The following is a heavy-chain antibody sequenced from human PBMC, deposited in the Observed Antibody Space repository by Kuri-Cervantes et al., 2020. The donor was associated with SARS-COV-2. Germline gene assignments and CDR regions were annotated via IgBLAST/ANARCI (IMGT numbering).Heavy chain of an antibody. CDR1: GGTFSSYA. D-gene: IGHD3-10*01. J-gene: IGHJ4*02. CDR2: IIPILGIA. V-gene: IGHV1-69*04. Sequence: SVKVSCKASGGTFSSYAISWVRQAPGQGLEWMGRIIPILGIASYAQKFQGRVTITADKSTSTAYMELSSLRSEDTAAYYCASQTEIYGSGSYYFDYWGQGTLVTVSS. CDR3: ASQTEIYGSGSYYFDY.